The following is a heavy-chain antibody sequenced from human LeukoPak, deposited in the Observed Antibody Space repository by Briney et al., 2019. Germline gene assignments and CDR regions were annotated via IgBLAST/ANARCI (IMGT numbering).Heavy chain of an antibody. D-gene: IGHD7-27*01. CDR1: GGSISSYY. V-gene: IGHV4-59*12. CDR2: IYYSGST. Sequence: SETLSLTCTVSGGSISSYYWSWIRQPPGKGLEWIGYIYYSGSTNYNPSLKSRVTISVDTSKNQFSLKLSSVTAADTAVYYCARELGSTRIDYWGQGTLVTVSS. CDR3: ARELGSTRIDY. J-gene: IGHJ4*02.